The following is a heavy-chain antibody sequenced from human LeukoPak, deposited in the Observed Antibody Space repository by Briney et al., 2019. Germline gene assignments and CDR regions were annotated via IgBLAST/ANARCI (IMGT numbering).Heavy chain of an antibody. CDR3: ARVVYEKNGYFVSFAGYFDL. J-gene: IGHJ2*01. CDR1: GASVMRGGYY. CDR2: ISYSEST. D-gene: IGHD3-22*01. V-gene: IGHV4-31*11. Sequence: SETLSLTCDVSGASVMRGGYYWSRIRQHPGKGLEWIGYISYSESTYYKPSLKSRLTISLDASKNQFSLKLTSVTAADTAMYYCARVVYEKNGYFVSFAGYFDLWGRGTLVTVSS.